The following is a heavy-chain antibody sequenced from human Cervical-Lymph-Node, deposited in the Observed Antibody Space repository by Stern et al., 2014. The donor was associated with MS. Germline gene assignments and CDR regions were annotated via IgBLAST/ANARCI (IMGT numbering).Heavy chain of an antibody. Sequence: VQLVQSGAEVKKPGSSVKVSCKASGGTFSSYAISWVRQAPGQGLEWMGGIIPIFGTANYAQKFQGRVTITADESTSTAYMELSSLRSEDTAVYYCARDIRAYFVVVPAATMVRGYYYYYGMDVWGQGTTVTVSS. V-gene: IGHV1-69*01. CDR1: GGTFSSYA. CDR3: ARDIRAYFVVVPAATMVRGYYYYYGMDV. J-gene: IGHJ6*02. D-gene: IGHD2-2*01. CDR2: IIPIFGTA.